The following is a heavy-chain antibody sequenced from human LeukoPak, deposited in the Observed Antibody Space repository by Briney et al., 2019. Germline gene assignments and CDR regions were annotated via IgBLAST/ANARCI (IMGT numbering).Heavy chain of an antibody. CDR1: GFTFSSYA. J-gene: IGHJ4*02. V-gene: IGHV3-30-3*01. CDR2: ISYDGSNK. Sequence: PGRSLRLSCAASGFTFSSYAMHWVRQAPGKGLEWVAVISYDGSNKYYADSVKGRFTISRDNSKNTLYLQMNSLRAEDTAVYYCARGGYYDSPILDYWGQGTLVTASS. D-gene: IGHD3-22*01. CDR3: ARGGYYDSPILDY.